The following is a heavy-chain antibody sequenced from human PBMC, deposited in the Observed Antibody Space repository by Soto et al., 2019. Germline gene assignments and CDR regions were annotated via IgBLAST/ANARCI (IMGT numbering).Heavy chain of an antibody. CDR3: ARDKGIAVAGPSDY. V-gene: IGHV1-18*01. Sequence: ASVKVSCKASGYTFTSYGISWVRQAPGQGLEWMGWISAYNGNTNYAQKLQGRVTMTTDTSTSTAYMELRSLRSDDTAVYYCARDKGIAVAGPSDYWGQGTLVTVSS. CDR2: ISAYNGNT. J-gene: IGHJ4*02. D-gene: IGHD6-19*01. CDR1: GYTFTSYG.